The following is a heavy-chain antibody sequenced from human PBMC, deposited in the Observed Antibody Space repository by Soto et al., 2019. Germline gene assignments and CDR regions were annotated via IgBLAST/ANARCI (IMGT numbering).Heavy chain of an antibody. CDR2: MDPNSGNT. V-gene: IGHV1-8*01. CDR3: ARGRGWRDY. Sequence: QVQLVQSGAEVKKPGASVKVSCKASGYTFTNYDINWVRQAPGQGLEWMGWMDPNSGNTDYAQKFQGRVTITRNTSISTAYLELSSLSSEDTAVDYCARGRGWRDYWGQGTLVTVSS. CDR1: GYTFTNYD. J-gene: IGHJ4*02. D-gene: IGHD6-19*01.